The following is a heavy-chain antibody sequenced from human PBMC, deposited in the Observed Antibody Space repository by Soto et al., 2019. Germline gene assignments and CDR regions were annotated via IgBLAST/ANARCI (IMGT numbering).Heavy chain of an antibody. D-gene: IGHD2-21*01. CDR3: ARDIGVGNFDY. J-gene: IGHJ4*02. Sequence: QVQLVESGGGVVQPGRSLRLSCAASGFTFSSYAMHWVRQAPGKGLEWVAVISYDGSNKYYADSVKGRFTISRDNSKNTLYLQMNSLRAEDTAVYYCARDIGVGNFDYWGQGTLVTVSS. CDR1: GFTFSSYA. V-gene: IGHV3-30-3*01. CDR2: ISYDGSNK.